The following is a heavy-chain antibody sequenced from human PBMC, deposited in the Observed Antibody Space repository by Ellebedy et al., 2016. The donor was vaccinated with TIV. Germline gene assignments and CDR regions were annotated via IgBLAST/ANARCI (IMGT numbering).Heavy chain of an antibody. J-gene: IGHJ4*02. D-gene: IGHD1-1*01. V-gene: IGHV1-24*01. CDR3: ATELQLDF. CDR2: FDPEDGER. CDR1: GYTLNELS. Sequence: ASVKVSCKVSGYTLNELSIHWVRQAPGTGFEWMGCFDPEDGERIYAQKFQVRVTLTGDTSTDTAYMELSSLTSEDTAIYYCATELQLDFWGQGTLVTVSS.